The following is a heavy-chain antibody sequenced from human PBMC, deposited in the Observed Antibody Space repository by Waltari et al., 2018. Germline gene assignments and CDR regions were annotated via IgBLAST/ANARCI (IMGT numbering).Heavy chain of an antibody. Sequence: EVQLVESGGGLVKPGGSLRLSCAASGFTFSIYSMHWVRQAPGKGLEGVLSITTTSNYIDFADSVRGRFTISRDNAKNSVFLQMNSLRAEDTAVYYCARGSGWNPNFDYWGQGALVTVSS. J-gene: IGHJ4*02. CDR3: ARGSGWNPNFDY. D-gene: IGHD6-19*01. CDR1: GFTFSIYS. CDR2: ITTTSNYI. V-gene: IGHV3-21*01.